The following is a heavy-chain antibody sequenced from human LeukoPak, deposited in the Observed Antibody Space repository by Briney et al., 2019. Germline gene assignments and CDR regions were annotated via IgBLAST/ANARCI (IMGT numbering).Heavy chain of an antibody. CDR1: GFTFSTFA. J-gene: IGHJ4*02. Sequence: GGSLRLSCAASGFTFSTFAMIWVRQPPGKGLEWVSSIFPSGGEIHYADSVRGRFTISRDNSKSILSLQMNSLIAEDTAIYYCATYRQVLLPFESWGQGTLVTVSS. CDR2: IFPSGGEI. V-gene: IGHV3-23*01. D-gene: IGHD5-18*01. CDR3: ATYRQVLLPFES.